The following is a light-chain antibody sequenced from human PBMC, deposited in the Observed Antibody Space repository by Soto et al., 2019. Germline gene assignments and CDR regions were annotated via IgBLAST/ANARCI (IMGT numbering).Light chain of an antibody. Sequence: QSVLTQPASVSGSPGQSITISCTGTSSDVGGYDYVSWYQQHPGKAPKLMISDVSNRPSGVSNRFSGSKSGNTASLTISGLQAEDEADYYCSSYTSSSTLVVFGEGTKLTVL. CDR2: DVS. CDR3: SSYTSSSTLVV. V-gene: IGLV2-14*01. CDR1: SSDVGGYDY. J-gene: IGLJ2*01.